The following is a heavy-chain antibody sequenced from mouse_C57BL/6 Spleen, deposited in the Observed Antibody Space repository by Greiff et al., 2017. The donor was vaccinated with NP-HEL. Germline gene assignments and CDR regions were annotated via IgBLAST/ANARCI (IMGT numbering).Heavy chain of an antibody. J-gene: IGHJ2*01. Sequence: VQLQQSGPVLVKPGASVKMSCKASGYTFTDYYMNWVKQSHGKSLEWIGVINPYNGGTSYNQKFKGKATLTVDKSSSTAYMELNSLTSEDSAVYYCARGYDYDGDFDYWGQGTTLTVSS. CDR2: INPYNGGT. V-gene: IGHV1-19*01. CDR3: ARGYDYDGDFDY. D-gene: IGHD2-4*01. CDR1: GYTFTDYY.